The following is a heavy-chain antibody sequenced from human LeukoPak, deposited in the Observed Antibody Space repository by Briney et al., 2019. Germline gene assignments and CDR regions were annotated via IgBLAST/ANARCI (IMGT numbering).Heavy chain of an antibody. J-gene: IGHJ4*02. Sequence: SETLSLTFTVSGGSISSGDYYWSWIRQPPGKGLEWIGYIYYSGSTYYNPSLKSRVTISVDTSKNQFSLKLSSVTAADTAVYYCAKGAVVGATPDYWGQGTLVTVSS. CDR1: GGSISSGDYY. CDR2: IYYSGST. V-gene: IGHV4-30-4*08. D-gene: IGHD1-26*01. CDR3: AKGAVVGATPDY.